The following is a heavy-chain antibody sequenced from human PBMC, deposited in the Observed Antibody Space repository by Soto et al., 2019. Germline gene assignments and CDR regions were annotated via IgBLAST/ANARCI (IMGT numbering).Heavy chain of an antibody. Sequence: QVQLQESGPGLVKPSGTLSLTCAVSGGSISSSNWWSWVRQPPGKGLEWIGEIYHSGSTNYTPSLKSRVTRSVAKSKNQFSLKLSSVTAADTAVYYCARGYYDSSGYYPFDYWGQGTLVTVSS. CDR2: IYHSGST. J-gene: IGHJ4*02. V-gene: IGHV4-4*02. CDR1: GGSISSSNW. CDR3: ARGYYDSSGYYPFDY. D-gene: IGHD3-22*01.